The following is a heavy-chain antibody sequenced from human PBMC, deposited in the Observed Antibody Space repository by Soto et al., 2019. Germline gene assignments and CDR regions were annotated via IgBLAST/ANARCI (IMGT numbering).Heavy chain of an antibody. CDR2: INAGNGNT. Sequence: ASVKVSCKASGYTFTSYAMHWVRQAPGQRLEWMGWINAGNGNTKYSQKFQGRVTITRDTSASTAYMELSSLRSEDTAVYYCARFGDSSGYYLNWFDPRGQGTLVTVSS. V-gene: IGHV1-3*01. J-gene: IGHJ5*02. D-gene: IGHD3-22*01. CDR1: GYTFTSYA. CDR3: ARFGDSSGYYLNWFDP.